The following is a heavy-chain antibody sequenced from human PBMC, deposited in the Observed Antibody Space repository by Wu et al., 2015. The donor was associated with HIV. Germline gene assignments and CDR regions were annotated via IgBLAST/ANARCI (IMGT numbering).Heavy chain of an antibody. V-gene: IGHV1-69*05. D-gene: IGHD4-17*01. CDR2: IIPIFGTA. Sequence: QVQLVQSGAEVKKPGSSVKVSCKASGGTFSSYAISWVRQAPGQGLEWMGGIIPIFGTANYAQKFQGRVTITTDESTSTAYMELSSLRSEDTAVYYCAWLSDVTTVTTDYYYYGMDVWGPRDHGHRLL. CDR1: GGTFSSYA. CDR3: AWLSDVTTVTTDYYYYGMDV. J-gene: IGHJ6*01.